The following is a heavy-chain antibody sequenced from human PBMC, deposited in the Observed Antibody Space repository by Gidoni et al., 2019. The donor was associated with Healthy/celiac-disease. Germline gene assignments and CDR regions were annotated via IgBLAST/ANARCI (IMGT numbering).Heavy chain of an antibody. J-gene: IGHJ4*01. CDR2: IYSRWST. CDR1: VASISSSSYY. CDR3: ARDGYCGGDCYPGPIDY. V-gene: IGHV4-39*07. D-gene: IGHD2-21*02. Sequence: QLQLQESGPGLVKPSEPLYLTCTASVASISSSSYYWGWIRQPPGKGLEWIGSIYSRWSTYYNPSLKRRVTISVDTSKNHFSLTLSSVTAADTAVYYCARDGYCGGDCYPGPIDYWGHGTLVTVSS.